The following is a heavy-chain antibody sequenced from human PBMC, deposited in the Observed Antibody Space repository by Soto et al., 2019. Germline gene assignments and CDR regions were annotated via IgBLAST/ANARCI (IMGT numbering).Heavy chain of an antibody. CDR2: ISSSSSYT. CDR3: ASTAGYSSGPATNNFDY. CDR1: GFTFSDYY. J-gene: IGHJ4*02. D-gene: IGHD6-19*01. V-gene: IGHV3-11*06. Sequence: GGSLRLSCAASGFTFSDYYMSWIRQAPGKGLEWVSYISSSSSYTNYADSVKGRFTISRDNAKNSLYLQMNSLRAEDTAVYYCASTAGYSSGPATNNFDYWGQGTLVTVSS.